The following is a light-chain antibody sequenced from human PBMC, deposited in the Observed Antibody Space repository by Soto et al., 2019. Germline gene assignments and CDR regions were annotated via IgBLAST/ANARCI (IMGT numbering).Light chain of an antibody. V-gene: IGLV1-51*01. CDR1: SSNIGNNY. CDR2: DNN. J-gene: IGLJ6*01. CDR3: GTWDSSLSAERV. Sequence: QSVLTQPPSVSAAPGQKVTISCSGSSSNIGNNYVSWYQQLPGTAPKLLIYDNNKRPSGIPDRFSSSKSGTSATLGITGLQTGDEADYYCGTWDSSLSAERVFGSGTQLTVL.